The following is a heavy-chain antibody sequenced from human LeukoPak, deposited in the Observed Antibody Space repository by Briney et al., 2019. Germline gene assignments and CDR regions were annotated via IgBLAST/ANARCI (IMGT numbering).Heavy chain of an antibody. J-gene: IGHJ4*02. CDR1: GGSISSGSYY. CDR2: IYTSGST. CDR3: ARGPIVGATR. Sequence: SQTLSLTCTVSGGSISSGSYYWSWIRQPAGKGLEWIGRIYTSGSTNYNPSLKSRVTISVDTSKNQFSLKLSSVTAADTAVYYCARGPIVGATRWGQGTLVTVSS. V-gene: IGHV4-61*02. D-gene: IGHD1-26*01.